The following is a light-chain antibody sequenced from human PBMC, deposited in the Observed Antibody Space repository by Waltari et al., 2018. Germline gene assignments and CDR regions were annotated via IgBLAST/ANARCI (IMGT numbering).Light chain of an antibody. CDR3: QQYYRTPLT. V-gene: IGKV4-1*01. CDR1: QTVIYNSNNKNQ. J-gene: IGKJ4*01. Sequence: DIVMTQSPDSLAVSLGERATINWQSSQTVIYNSNNKNQPAWYHDKPGQPPKLIIYWACTRKCGVPDRFSGSASATNFPLTISMLQDEDVAVYYCQQYYRTPLTFGAGTKVEIK. CDR2: WAC.